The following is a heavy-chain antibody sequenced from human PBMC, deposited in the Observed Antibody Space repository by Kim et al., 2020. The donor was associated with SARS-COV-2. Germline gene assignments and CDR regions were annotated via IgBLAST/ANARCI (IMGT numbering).Heavy chain of an antibody. V-gene: IGHV3-72*01. CDR3: ARVYGSGSYWSGGYFDY. D-gene: IGHD3-10*01. J-gene: IGHJ4*02. Sequence: VKGRFTISRDDSKTSLYLQMNSLKTEDTAVYYCARVYGSGSYWSGGYFDYWGQGTLVTVSS.